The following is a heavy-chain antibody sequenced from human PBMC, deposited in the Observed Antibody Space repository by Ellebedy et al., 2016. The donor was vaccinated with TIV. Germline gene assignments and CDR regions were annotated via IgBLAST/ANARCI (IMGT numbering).Heavy chain of an antibody. CDR1: GFTFSRYY. V-gene: IGHV3-13*01. CDR3: TRFEIISGGGYGMDV. D-gene: IGHD3-16*01. CDR2: IDNAGDT. J-gene: IGHJ6*02. Sequence: GESLKISCAASGFTFSRYYMHWVRQSTRKGLEWVASIDNAGDTYYPGSVEGRFTISRENAKNSLYLQMNSLRVEDTAVYYCTRFEIISGGGYGMDVWGQGTTVTVSS.